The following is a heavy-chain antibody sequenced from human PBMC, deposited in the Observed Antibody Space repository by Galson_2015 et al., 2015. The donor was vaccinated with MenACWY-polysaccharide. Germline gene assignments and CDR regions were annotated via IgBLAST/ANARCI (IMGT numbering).Heavy chain of an antibody. CDR1: GASISSRSYH. J-gene: IGHJ3*02. Sequence: SETLSLTCTVSGASISSRSYHWGWIRQPPGKGLEWIGIIYYRGNTYYNPSLESRVTISVDTSKNQFSLKLSSVTAADTALYYCARAPTPYCSSTSCFNKYAFDIWGQGTMVTVSS. V-gene: IGHV4-39*01. CDR2: IYYRGNT. D-gene: IGHD2-2*01. CDR3: ARAPTPYCSSTSCFNKYAFDI.